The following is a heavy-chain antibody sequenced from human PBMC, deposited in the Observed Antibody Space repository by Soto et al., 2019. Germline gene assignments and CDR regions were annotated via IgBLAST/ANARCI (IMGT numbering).Heavy chain of an antibody. D-gene: IGHD3-22*01. Sequence: GGSLRLSCAASGFTFSSYGMHWVRQAPGKGLEWVAVISYDGSNKYYADSVKGRFTISRDNSKNTLYLQMNSLRAEDTAVYYCAKAKDSSGYYLDYWGQGTLVTVSS. CDR2: ISYDGSNK. CDR3: AKAKDSSGYYLDY. V-gene: IGHV3-30*18. J-gene: IGHJ4*02. CDR1: GFTFSSYG.